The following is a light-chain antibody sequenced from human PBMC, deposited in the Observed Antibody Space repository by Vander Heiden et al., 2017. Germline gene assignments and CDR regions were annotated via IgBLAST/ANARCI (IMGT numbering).Light chain of an antibody. CDR2: WAS. J-gene: IGKJ2*01. CDR1: QSVLYSSNNKNY. Sequence: DIVMTQSPHSLAVSLGERAAINCKSSQSVLYSSNNKNYLAWYQHKPGQPPKLLIYWASTRESGVPDRFSGSGSGTDFTLTISSLQAEDVAVYYCQQYYSVPYTFGQGTKLEIK. V-gene: IGKV4-1*01. CDR3: QQYYSVPYT.